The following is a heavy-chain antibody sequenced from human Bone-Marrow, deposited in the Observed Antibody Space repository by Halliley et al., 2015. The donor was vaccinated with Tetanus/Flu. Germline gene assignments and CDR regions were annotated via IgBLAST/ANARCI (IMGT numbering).Heavy chain of an antibody. CDR3: GRGFSSGWYRGSGY. CDR1: GFIFRNYG. D-gene: IGHD6-19*01. J-gene: IGHJ4*02. V-gene: IGHV3-33*05. Sequence: SLRLSCATSGFIFRNYGMHWVRQAPGKGLEWVAVVSSDGRSYDGSKKYYAHSVKGRFTISRDDSNNTLYLQMNSLRVEGTAVYYCGRGFSSGWYRGSGYWGQGTLVSVSS. CDR2: VSSDGRSYDGSKK.